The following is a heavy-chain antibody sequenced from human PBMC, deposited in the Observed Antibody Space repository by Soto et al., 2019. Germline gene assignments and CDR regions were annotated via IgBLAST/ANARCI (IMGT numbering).Heavy chain of an antibody. CDR1: GGSISSGGYY. D-gene: IGHD2-15*01. Sequence: QVQLQESGPGLVKPSQTLSLTCTVSGGSISSGGYYWSWIRQHPGKGLEWIGYIYYSGSTYYNPSLKSRVTISVDTSKNQFSLKLSSVTAADTAVYYCARDLGGCSGGSCYFGWFDPWGQGTLVTVSS. V-gene: IGHV4-31*03. J-gene: IGHJ5*02. CDR2: IYYSGST. CDR3: ARDLGGCSGGSCYFGWFDP.